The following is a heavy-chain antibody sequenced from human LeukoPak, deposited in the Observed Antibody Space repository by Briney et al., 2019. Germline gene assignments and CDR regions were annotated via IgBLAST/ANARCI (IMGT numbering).Heavy chain of an antibody. CDR1: GFTFDDYA. V-gene: IGHV3-9*01. CDR3: AEDLKRTSYYYYYYMDV. J-gene: IGHJ6*03. Sequence: PGRSLRLSCAASGFTFDDYAMHWVRQAPGKGLEWVSGISWNSGSIGYADSVKGRFTISRDNAKNSLYLQMNSLRAEDTALYYCAEDLKRTSYYYYYYMDVWGKGTTVTVSS. CDR2: ISWNSGSI.